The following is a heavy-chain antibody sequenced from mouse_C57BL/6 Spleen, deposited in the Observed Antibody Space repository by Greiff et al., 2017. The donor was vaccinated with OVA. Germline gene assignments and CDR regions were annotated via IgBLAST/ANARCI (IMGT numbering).Heavy chain of an antibody. CDR1: GYTFTSYW. D-gene: IGHD2-4*01. V-gene: IGHV1-53*01. CDR2: INPSNGGT. J-gene: IGHJ4*01. Sequence: QVQLQQPGTELVKPGASVKLSCKASGYTFTSYWMHWVKQRPGQGLEWIGNINPSNGGTNYNAKFKSKATLTVDKASSTAYMQLSSLTSEDSAVYYCARSDYDFYYAMDYWGQGTSVTVSS. CDR3: ARSDYDFYYAMDY.